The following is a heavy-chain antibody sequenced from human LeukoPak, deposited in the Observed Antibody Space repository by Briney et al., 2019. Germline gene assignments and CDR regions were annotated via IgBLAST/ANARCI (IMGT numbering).Heavy chain of an antibody. J-gene: IGHJ4*02. CDR1: GGSFSGYY. CDR2: INHSGST. V-gene: IGHV4-34*01. D-gene: IGHD3-10*01. CDR3: ARRGGPRLGGGFDY. Sequence: SETLSHTCAVYGGSFSGYYWSWIRQPPGKGLEWIGEINHSGSTNYNPSLKSRVTISVDTSKNQFSLKLSSVTAADTAVYYCARRGGPRLGGGFDYWGQGTLVTVSS.